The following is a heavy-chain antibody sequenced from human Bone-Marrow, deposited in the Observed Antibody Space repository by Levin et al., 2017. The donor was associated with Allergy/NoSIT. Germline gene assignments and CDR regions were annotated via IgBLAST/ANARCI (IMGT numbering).Heavy chain of an antibody. V-gene: IGHV1-46*01. J-gene: IGHJ5*02. CDR2: INPSGGST. CDR1: GYTFTSYY. Sequence: GASVKVSCKASGYTFTSYYMHWVRQAPGQGLEWMGIINPSGGSTSYAQKFQGRVTMTRDTSTSTVYMELSSLRSEDTAVYYCARRRPVGATPGGWFDPWGQGTLVTVSS. CDR3: ARRRPVGATPGGWFDP. D-gene: IGHD1-26*01.